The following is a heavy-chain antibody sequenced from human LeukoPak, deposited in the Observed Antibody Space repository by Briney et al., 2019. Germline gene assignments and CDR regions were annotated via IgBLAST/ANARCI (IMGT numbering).Heavy chain of an antibody. V-gene: IGHV5-51*01. CDR1: GYSFTNYW. CDR2: IYPGDSDT. Sequence: GEALKISCKGSGYSFTNYWIGWVRQMPGKGVEWMGIIYPGDSDTRYSPSLQGQVTISADKSISTAYLQWSSLKASDTAMYYCARSLTQGTTTFDIWGQGTMVTVSS. J-gene: IGHJ3*02. D-gene: IGHD1-26*01. CDR3: ARSLTQGTTTFDI.